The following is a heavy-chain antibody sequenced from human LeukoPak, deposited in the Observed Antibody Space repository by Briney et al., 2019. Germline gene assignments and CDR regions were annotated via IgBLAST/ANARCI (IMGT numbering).Heavy chain of an antibody. Sequence: SETLSLTCAVSGGSFSGYSWSWIRQPPGKGLEWIGEINHSGSTNYNPSLKSRVTISVDTSKNQFSLKLSSVTAADTAVYYCARGPLWFGELLYSWGQGTLVTVSS. CDR2: INHSGST. CDR3: ARGPLWFGELLYS. J-gene: IGHJ5*02. V-gene: IGHV4-34*01. CDR1: GGSFSGYS. D-gene: IGHD3-10*01.